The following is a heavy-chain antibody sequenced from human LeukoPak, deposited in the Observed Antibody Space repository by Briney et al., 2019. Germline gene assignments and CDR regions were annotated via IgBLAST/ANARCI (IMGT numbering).Heavy chain of an antibody. CDR3: ARVESWNEYYFDY. CDR1: GGTFSSYA. Sequence: SVKVSCKASGGTFSSYAISWVRQAPGQGLEWMGRIIPILGIANYAQKFQGRVTITADKSTSTAYMELSSLRSEDTAVYYCARVESWNEYYFDYWGQGTLVTVSS. CDR2: IIPILGIA. V-gene: IGHV1-69*04. J-gene: IGHJ4*02. D-gene: IGHD1-1*01.